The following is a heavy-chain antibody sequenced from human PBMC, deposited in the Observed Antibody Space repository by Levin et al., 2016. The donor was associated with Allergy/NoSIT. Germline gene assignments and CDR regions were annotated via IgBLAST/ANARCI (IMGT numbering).Heavy chain of an antibody. J-gene: IGHJ4*02. V-gene: IGHV1-18*01. CDR3: ARGDQMMANYYFEY. CDR2: ISAYNGNT. Sequence: ASVKVSCKASGYPFTNYYINWVRQAPGQGLEWMGWISAYNGNTHYFQRLQDRVTMTTDTSTSTAYMELRSLRSDDTAVYYCARGDQMMANYYFEYWGEGTLVTVSS. CDR1: GYPFTNYY. D-gene: IGHD5-24*01.